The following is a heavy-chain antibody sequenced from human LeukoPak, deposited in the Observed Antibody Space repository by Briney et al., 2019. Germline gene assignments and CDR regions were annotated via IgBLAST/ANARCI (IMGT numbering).Heavy chain of an antibody. D-gene: IGHD3-22*01. J-gene: IGHJ4*02. CDR1: GGSISSSSYY. CDR3: ARRSYYDSSGYYLPFDY. CDR2: IYYSGST. Sequence: SETLSLTCTVSGGSISSSSYYWGWIRQPPGKGLEWIGSIYYSGSTYYNPSLKSRVTISVDTSKNQFSLKLSSVTAADTAVYYCARRSYYDSSGYYLPFDYWVQGTLVTVSS. V-gene: IGHV4-39*01.